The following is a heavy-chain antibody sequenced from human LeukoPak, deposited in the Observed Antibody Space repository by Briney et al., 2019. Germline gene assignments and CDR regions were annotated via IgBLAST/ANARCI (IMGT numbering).Heavy chain of an antibody. J-gene: IGHJ4*02. CDR3: AKNGGYYYDSSGPTLPFDY. Sequence: HPGGSLRLSCAASGFTFSSYWMSWVRQAPGKGLEWVSAISGSGGSTYYADSVKGRFTISRDNSKNTLYLQMNSLRAEDTAVYYCAKNGGYYYDSSGPTLPFDYWGQGTLVTVSS. CDR1: GFTFSSYW. CDR2: ISGSGGST. D-gene: IGHD3-22*01. V-gene: IGHV3-23*01.